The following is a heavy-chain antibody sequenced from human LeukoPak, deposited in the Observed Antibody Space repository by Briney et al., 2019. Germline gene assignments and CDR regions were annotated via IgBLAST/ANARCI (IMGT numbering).Heavy chain of an antibody. CDR2: INHGGST. CDR1: GGSISSGTYY. V-gene: IGHV4-39*07. Sequence: SETLSLTCTVSGGSISSGTYYWGWIRQPPGKGLEWIGEINHGGSTNYNPSLKSRLTISVDTSKNQFSLKLSSVTAADTAVYYCAREGVYYDILAAYHRPYYFDFWGQGTLVTVYS. D-gene: IGHD3-9*01. J-gene: IGHJ4*02. CDR3: AREGVYYDILAAYHRPYYFDF.